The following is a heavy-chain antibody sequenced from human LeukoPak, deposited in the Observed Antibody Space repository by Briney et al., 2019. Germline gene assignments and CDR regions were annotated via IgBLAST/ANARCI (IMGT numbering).Heavy chain of an antibody. CDR2: IYYSGST. CDR3: AREVFGELFFDY. V-gene: IGHV4-61*01. J-gene: IGHJ4*02. CDR1: GYSISSGYY. D-gene: IGHD3-10*01. Sequence: TETLSLTCTVSGYSISSGYYWGWIRQPPGKGLEWIGYIYYSGSTNYNPSLKSRVTISVDTSKNQFSLKLSSVTAADTAVYYCAREVFGELFFDYWGQGTLVTVSS.